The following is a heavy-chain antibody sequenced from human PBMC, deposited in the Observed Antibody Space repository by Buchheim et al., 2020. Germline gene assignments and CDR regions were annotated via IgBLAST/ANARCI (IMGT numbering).Heavy chain of an antibody. D-gene: IGHD2-15*01. J-gene: IGHJ4*02. Sequence: QVQLVESGGGVVQPGRSLRLSCAASGFTFSSYAMHWVRQAPGKGLEWVAVISYDGSNKYYADSVKGRFTIPRDHSKNTLYLQMNSLRAEDTAVYYCAGPGSRSGGSFLAWGSARIRYWGQGTL. V-gene: IGHV3-30*04. CDR3: AGPGSRSGGSFLAWGSARIRY. CDR2: ISYDGSNK. CDR1: GFTFSSYA.